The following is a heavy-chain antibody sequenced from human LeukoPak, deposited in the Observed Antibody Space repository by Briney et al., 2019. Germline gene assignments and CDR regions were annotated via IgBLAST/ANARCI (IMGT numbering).Heavy chain of an antibody. CDR3: ATWIQLWATNPDDY. CDR2: VSCTGST. Sequence: SETLSLTCTVSGASISSNNYYWGWIRHPPGKGLEWIGSVSCTGSTNYNPSLKSRVTMSVDTSKNQFSLKLSSVTAADTAVYYCATWIQLWATNPDDYWGQGTLVTVSS. CDR1: GASISSNNYY. D-gene: IGHD5-18*01. V-gene: IGHV4-39*01. J-gene: IGHJ4*02.